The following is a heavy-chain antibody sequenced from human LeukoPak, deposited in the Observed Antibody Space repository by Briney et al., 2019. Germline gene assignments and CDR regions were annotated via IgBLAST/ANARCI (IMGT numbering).Heavy chain of an antibody. CDR2: IYYSGST. V-gene: IGHV4-39*01. CDR1: GGSISSSSYY. CDR3: ARHTTVYDSSGYYWTNYFDY. J-gene: IGHJ4*02. Sequence: SETLSLTCTVSGGSISSSSYYWGWIRQPPGKGLEWIGSIYYSGSTYYNPSLKSRVTISVDTSKNQFSLKLSSVTAADTAVYYCARHTTVYDSSGYYWTNYFDYWGQGTLVTVSP. D-gene: IGHD3-22*01.